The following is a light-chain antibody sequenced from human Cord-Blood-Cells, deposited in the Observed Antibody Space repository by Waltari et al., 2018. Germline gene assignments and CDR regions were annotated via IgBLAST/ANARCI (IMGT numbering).Light chain of an antibody. CDR3: SSYTSSSTYV. J-gene: IGLJ1*01. V-gene: IGLV2-14*01. CDR1: SSAVGGYNY. CDR2: DVS. Sequence: QSALTQPASVSGSPGQSIPISCTGTSSAVGGYNYVSWYQQHPGKAPKLMIYDVSKRPSGVSNRFSGSKSGNTASLTISGLQAEDEADYYCSSYTSSSTYVFGTGTKVTVL.